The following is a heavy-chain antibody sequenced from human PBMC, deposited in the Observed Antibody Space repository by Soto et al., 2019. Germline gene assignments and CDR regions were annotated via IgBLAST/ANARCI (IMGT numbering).Heavy chain of an antibody. V-gene: IGHV4-31*03. CDR3: ARFSAPYDSSGYYVRQLYYFDY. J-gene: IGHJ4*02. CDR1: GGSISSGGYY. D-gene: IGHD3-22*01. CDR2: IYYSGST. Sequence: QVQLQESGPGLVKPSQTLSLTCTVSGGSISSGGYYWSWIRQHPGKGLEWIGYIYYSGSTYYNPSLKSRFTISVDTSKNQFSLKLSSVTAADTAVYYCARFSAPYDSSGYYVRQLYYFDYWGQGTLVTVSS.